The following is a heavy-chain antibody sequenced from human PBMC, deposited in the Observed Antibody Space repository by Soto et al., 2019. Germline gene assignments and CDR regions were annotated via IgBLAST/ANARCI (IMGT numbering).Heavy chain of an antibody. J-gene: IGHJ4*02. CDR3: ARGGQPARPDI. V-gene: IGHV3-33*08. Sequence: QVQLVESGGGVVQPGRSLRLSCRTSGFSFGDNAMHWVRQAPGRGLEWVAVIWYDGSNKYYADSVKGRFTISRDNYKNRLDQQMNGLREEDTAGYCRARGGQPARPDIWGQGTLVTVSS. CDR1: GFSFGDNA. D-gene: IGHD2-15*01. CDR2: IWYDGSNK.